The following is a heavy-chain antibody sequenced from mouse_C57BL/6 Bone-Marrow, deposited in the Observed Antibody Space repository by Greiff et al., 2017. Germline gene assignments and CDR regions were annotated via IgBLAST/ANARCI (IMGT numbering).Heavy chain of an antibody. CDR3: ARDGFYGSSFFDY. D-gene: IGHD1-1*01. CDR1: GYTFTSYW. CDR2: IHPNSGST. V-gene: IGHV1-64*01. J-gene: IGHJ2*01. Sequence: VQLQQPGAELVKPGASVKLSCKASGYTFTSYWMHWVKQRPGQGLEWIGMIHPNSGSTNYNEKFNSKATLTVDKSSSTAYMQLSSLTSEDSAGYYCARDGFYGSSFFDYWGQGTTLTVSS.